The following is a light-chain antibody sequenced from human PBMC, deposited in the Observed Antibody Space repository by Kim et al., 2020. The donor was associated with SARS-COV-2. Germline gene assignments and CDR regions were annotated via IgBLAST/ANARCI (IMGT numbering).Light chain of an antibody. J-gene: IGLJ2*01. CDR2: EHV. CDR3: QSSDSSSRVL. Sequence: NFMLTQPHSVSESPGKTVTISCTGSSGSIATNTVHWWYQRPGSAPTTVMYEHVQSPSGVPYRFSGSIDSSSNSASLTLSGLKTEDDADYYCQSSDSSSRVLFGGGTQLTVL. V-gene: IGLV6-57*02. CDR1: SGSIATNT.